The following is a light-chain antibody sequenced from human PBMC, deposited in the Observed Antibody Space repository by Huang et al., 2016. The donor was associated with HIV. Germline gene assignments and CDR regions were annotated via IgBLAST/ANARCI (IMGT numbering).Light chain of an antibody. V-gene: IGKV2-28*01. CDR1: QSLLNTNEYND. CDR2: LGS. CDR3: FQALQTPPNT. J-gene: IGKJ2*01. Sequence: DIVMTQSPLSLPVTPGEAASISCRSSQSLLNTNEYNDLVWYLQKPGQSPQLLIYLGSTRATGVPDRFSGSGSCTAYTLKITRVEDDDVVVDYCFQALQTPPNTFGQGTKLEI.